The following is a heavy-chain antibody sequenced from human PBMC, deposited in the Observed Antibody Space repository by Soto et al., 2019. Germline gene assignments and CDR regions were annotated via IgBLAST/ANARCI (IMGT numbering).Heavy chain of an antibody. V-gene: IGHV3-23*01. D-gene: IGHD3-16*02. J-gene: IGHJ1*01. CDR2: ISVSGNST. CDR1: GFTFSSYA. Sequence: PGGSLRLSCAASGFTFSSYAMTWVRQAPGKGLEWVSVISVSGNSTYYADSVKGRFTISRDNSKNTLYLQMNSLRDDDTAIYYCAKRRLNTITSLSDWWGQGVQVTV. CDR3: AKRRLNTITSLSDW.